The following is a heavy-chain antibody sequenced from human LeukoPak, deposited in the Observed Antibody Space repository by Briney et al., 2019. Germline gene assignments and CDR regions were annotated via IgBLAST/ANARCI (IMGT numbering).Heavy chain of an antibody. CDR2: VYHTGAT. J-gene: IGHJ5*02. V-gene: IGHV4-38-2*02. CDR1: GNPISSGYF. CDR3: ARDLGLTISANWFGP. D-gene: IGHD3-3*01. Sequence: PSETLSLTCGVSGNPISSGYFWVWIRQPPGKGLEWIGSVYHTGATYYNPSLKSPVTISVDTSKNQFSLELNSVTAADTAVYYCARDLGLTISANWFGPWGQGTLVTVSS.